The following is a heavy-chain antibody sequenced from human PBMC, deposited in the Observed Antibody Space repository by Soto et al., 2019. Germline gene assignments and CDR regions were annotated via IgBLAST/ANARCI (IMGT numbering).Heavy chain of an antibody. V-gene: IGHV1-3*01. CDR2: INADNGNT. J-gene: IGHJ4*02. CDR1: GYTFTSFA. CDR3: VRGPQDY. Sequence: QVQLVQSGAEVKKPGASVKVSCKASGYTFTSFAIHWVRQAPGQRLEWMGWINADNGNTKYSRKFQGRVTITRDTSASTAYMELSSLTSEDTAVFYCVRGPQDYWGQGTLVTVSS.